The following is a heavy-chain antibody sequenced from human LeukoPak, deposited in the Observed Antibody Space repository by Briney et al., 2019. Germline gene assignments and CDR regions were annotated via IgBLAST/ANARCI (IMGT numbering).Heavy chain of an antibody. CDR1: GFTFSSYE. Sequence: GGSLRLSCAASGFTFSSYEMNWVRQAPGKGLEWVSYISSSGSTIYYADSVKGRFTISRDNSKNSLYLRMNNLRPEDSALYYCTKDGGPYCRGGSCYGFANWGQGTLVTVSS. CDR2: ISSSGSTI. V-gene: IGHV3-48*03. D-gene: IGHD2-15*01. J-gene: IGHJ4*02. CDR3: TKDGGPYCRGGSCYGFAN.